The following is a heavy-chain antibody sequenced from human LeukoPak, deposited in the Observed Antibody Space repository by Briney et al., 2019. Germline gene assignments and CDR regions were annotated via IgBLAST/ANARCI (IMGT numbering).Heavy chain of an antibody. Sequence: GGSLRLFCALSGFTVSSNYMGWVRQAPEKGLDWVSVMYSGGATYYAGSVKGRFTISRNTSDNTVSLQMNNLRPDDTAVYYCARAHAYASSTWNYWGQGTLVTVSS. D-gene: IGHD2-2*01. CDR3: ARAHAYASSTWNY. J-gene: IGHJ4*02. CDR2: MYSGGAT. V-gene: IGHV3-66*02. CDR1: GFTVSSNY.